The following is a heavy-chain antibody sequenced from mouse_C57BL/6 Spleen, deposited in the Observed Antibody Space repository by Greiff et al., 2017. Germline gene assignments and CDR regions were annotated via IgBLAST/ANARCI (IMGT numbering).Heavy chain of an antibody. CDR2: IYPGSGST. D-gene: IGHD1-1*01. J-gene: IGHJ1*03. CDR3: ARFRPFWYGSSYWYFDV. V-gene: IGHV1-55*01. Sequence: VQLQQPGAELVKPGASVKMSCKASGYTFTSYWITWVKQRPGQGLEWIGDIYPGSGSTNYNEKFKSKATLTVDTSSSTAYMQLSSLTSEDSAVYYCARFRPFWYGSSYWYFDVWGTGTTVTVSS. CDR1: GYTFTSYW.